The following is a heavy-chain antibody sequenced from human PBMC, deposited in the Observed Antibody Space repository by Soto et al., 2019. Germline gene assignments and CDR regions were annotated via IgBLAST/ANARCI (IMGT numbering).Heavy chain of an antibody. D-gene: IGHD4-4*01. V-gene: IGHV1-3*01. Sequence: QVQLVQSGAEVKKPGASVKVSCKASGYTFTSYAMHWVRQAPGQRLEWMGWMNAGNGNTKYSQKFQGRVTITRDTSACTADMELSSLRSEDTAVYYCASSYSNYALIDYYYYGMDVWGQGTTVTVSS. J-gene: IGHJ6*02. CDR3: ASSYSNYALIDYYYYGMDV. CDR1: GYTFTSYA. CDR2: MNAGNGNT.